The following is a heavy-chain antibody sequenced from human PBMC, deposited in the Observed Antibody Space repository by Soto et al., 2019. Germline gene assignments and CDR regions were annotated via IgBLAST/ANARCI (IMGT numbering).Heavy chain of an antibody. D-gene: IGHD3-3*01. J-gene: IGHJ4*02. CDR1: GFTFSTYA. V-gene: IGHV3-23*01. CDR3: TVYDFGISAAAY. Sequence: GGFLRLSCAASGFTFSTYAMSWVRQAPGKGLEWVSGISGGRGSTDYADSVKGRFTISRDNSKNSLYLQLNSLRAEDTAVYYCTVYDFGISAAAYWGQGTLVTVSS. CDR2: ISGGRGST.